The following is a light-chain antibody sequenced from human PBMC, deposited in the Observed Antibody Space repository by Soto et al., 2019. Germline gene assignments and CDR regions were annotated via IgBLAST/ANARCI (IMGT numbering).Light chain of an antibody. J-gene: IGLJ3*02. CDR3: SSYTSSKSWI. CDR2: DVS. V-gene: IGLV2-14*01. CDR1: SSDVGTYNY. Sequence: QSALTQPASVSGSPGQAITISCTGTSSDVGTYNYVSWYQQHPGDAPKLIIYDVSNRPSGVSIRFSGSKSGNTASLTISGLQAEDEADYYCSSYTSSKSWIFGGGTKLTVL.